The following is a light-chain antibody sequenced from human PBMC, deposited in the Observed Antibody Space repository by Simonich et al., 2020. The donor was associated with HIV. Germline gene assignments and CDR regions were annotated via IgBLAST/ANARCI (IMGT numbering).Light chain of an antibody. Sequence: DIQMTQSPSTLSASVGDRVTITCRASQSINSWLAWYQQKPGKAPKLLIYKASSLESGVPSRFSGSVSGTEFTLTISSLQPDDFATYYCQQYNSYGTFGQGTKVEIK. CDR1: QSINSW. CDR2: KAS. CDR3: QQYNSYGT. V-gene: IGKV1-5*03. J-gene: IGKJ1*01.